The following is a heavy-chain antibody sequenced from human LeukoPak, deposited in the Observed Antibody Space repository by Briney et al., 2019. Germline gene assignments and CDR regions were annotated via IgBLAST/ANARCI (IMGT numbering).Heavy chain of an antibody. Sequence: SETLSLTCTVSGGSISSYFWSWIRQPPGKGLEWIGYISYSGSTNYNPSLKSRVTISVDTSKNQFSLKLSSVTAADTAVYYCARGSGSYGGFDYWGQGTLVTVSS. CDR1: GGSISSYF. CDR2: ISYSGST. V-gene: IGHV4-59*01. J-gene: IGHJ4*02. CDR3: ARGSGSYGGFDY. D-gene: IGHD1-26*01.